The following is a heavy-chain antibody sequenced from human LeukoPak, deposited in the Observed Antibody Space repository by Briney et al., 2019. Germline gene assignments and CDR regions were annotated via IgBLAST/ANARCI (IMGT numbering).Heavy chain of an antibody. CDR2: IVVGSGNT. D-gene: IGHD2-8*02. Sequence: SVKVSCKASGFTFSSSAVQWVRQARGQRLEWIGWIVVGSGNTNYAQNFSERVTITRDMSTSTACMELSSLRSEDTAVYYCAARWYCSGGVCYGWFDPWGQGTLVTVSS. CDR1: GFTFSSSA. J-gene: IGHJ5*02. CDR3: AARWYCSGGVCYGWFDP. V-gene: IGHV1-58*01.